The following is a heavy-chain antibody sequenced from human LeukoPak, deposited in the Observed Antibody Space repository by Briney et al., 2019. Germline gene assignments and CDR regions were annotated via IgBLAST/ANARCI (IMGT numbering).Heavy chain of an antibody. J-gene: IGHJ4*02. CDR3: AKSGFDY. V-gene: IGHV3-21*01. CDR1: GFTFSSYS. CDR2: ISSSSSYI. Sequence: VGSLRLSCAASGFTFSSYSMKWVGQAAGKGLEWVSSISSSSSYIYYADSVKGRFTISRDNAKNSLYLQMNSLRAEDTAVYYCAKSGFDYWGQGTLVTVSS.